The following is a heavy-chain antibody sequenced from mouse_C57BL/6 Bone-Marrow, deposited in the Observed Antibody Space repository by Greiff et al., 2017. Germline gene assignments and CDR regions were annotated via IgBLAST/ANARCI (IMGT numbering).Heavy chain of an antibody. CDR1: GYTFTSYW. J-gene: IGHJ2*01. CDR2: IYPGSGST. Sequence: QVQLQQPGAELVKPGASVKMSCKASGYTFTSYWITWVKQRPGQGLEWIGGIYPGSGSTNYNEKFKSKATLTVDTSSSTAYMPLSSLTSEDSAVYYCARDYYGNFYFDNWGQGTTLTVSS. V-gene: IGHV1-55*01. CDR3: ARDYYGNFYFDN. D-gene: IGHD2-1*01.